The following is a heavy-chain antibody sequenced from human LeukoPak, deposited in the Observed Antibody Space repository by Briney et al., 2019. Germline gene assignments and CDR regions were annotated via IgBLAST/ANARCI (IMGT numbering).Heavy chain of an antibody. Sequence: SETLSLTCAVYGGSFSGYYWSWIRQPPGKGLEWIGEINHSGSTNYNPSLKSRVTISVDTSKNQFSLKLSSVTPEDTAVYYCARETSSSWYCDYWGQGTLVTVSS. CDR2: INHSGST. J-gene: IGHJ4*02. V-gene: IGHV4-34*01. D-gene: IGHD6-13*01. CDR1: GGSFSGYY. CDR3: ARETSSSWYCDY.